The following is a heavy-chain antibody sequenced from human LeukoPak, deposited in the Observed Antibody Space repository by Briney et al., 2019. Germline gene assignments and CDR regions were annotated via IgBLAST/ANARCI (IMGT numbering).Heavy chain of an antibody. J-gene: IGHJ4*02. V-gene: IGHV4-61*02. CDR2: IYTRGST. D-gene: IGHD5-18*01. CDR3: ARVRGPYTAMVMGRVYYFDY. Sequence: PSETLSLTCTVSGGSISSGNYYWSWIRQPAGKGLEWIGRIYTRGSTKYTPSLKSRVTMSVDTSKNQFSLKLSSVTAADTAVYYCARVRGPYTAMVMGRVYYFDYWGQGTLVTVSS. CDR1: GGSISSGNYY.